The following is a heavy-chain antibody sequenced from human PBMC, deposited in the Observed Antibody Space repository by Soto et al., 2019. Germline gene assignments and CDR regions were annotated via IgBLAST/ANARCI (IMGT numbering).Heavy chain of an antibody. CDR2: INASSGNT. V-gene: IGHV1-46*01. CDR3: ARSIVVVTAADY. J-gene: IGHJ4*02. Sequence: ASVEVSCKAFRYTFTSYYMNWVRQAPGQGLEWMGRINASSGNTTYAQKFPGRVTITRDTSASTAYMELRSLRSEDTAVYYCARSIVVVTAADYWGQGTLVTVSS. CDR1: RYTFTSYY. D-gene: IGHD2-21*02.